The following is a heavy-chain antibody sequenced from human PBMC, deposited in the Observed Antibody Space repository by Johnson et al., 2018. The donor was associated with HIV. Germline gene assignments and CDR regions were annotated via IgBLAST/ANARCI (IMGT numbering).Heavy chain of an antibody. CDR1: GFTFSSYD. V-gene: IGHV3-13*01. Sequence: VQLVESGGGVVQPGRSLRLSCAASGFTFSSYDMHWVRQATGKGLEWVSAIGTAGDTSYPGSVKGRCIISRENAKNSLYLQMNSLRVGDTAVYYCATGVGATIWEDAFDMWGQGTMVTVSS. D-gene: IGHD1-26*01. CDR3: ATGVGATIWEDAFDM. J-gene: IGHJ3*02. CDR2: IGTAGDT.